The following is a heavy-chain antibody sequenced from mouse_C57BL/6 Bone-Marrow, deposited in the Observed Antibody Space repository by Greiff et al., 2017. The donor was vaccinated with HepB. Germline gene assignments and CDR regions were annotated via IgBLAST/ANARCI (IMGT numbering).Heavy chain of an antibody. J-gene: IGHJ4*01. D-gene: IGHD1-1*01. Sequence: VQLKESGGGLVQPGGSLKLSCAASGFTFSDYGMAWVRQAPRKGPEWVAFISNLAYSIYYADTVTGRFTISRENAKNTLYLEMSSLRSEDTAMYYCARRDYYGSSDYAMDYWGQGTSVTVSS. CDR3: ARRDYYGSSDYAMDY. V-gene: IGHV5-15*01. CDR1: GFTFSDYG. CDR2: ISNLAYSI.